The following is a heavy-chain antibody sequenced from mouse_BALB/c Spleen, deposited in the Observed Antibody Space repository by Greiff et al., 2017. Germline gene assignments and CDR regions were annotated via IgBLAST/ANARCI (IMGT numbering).Heavy chain of an antibody. V-gene: IGHV5-6-5*01. CDR3: ARGNIYDGYLYYFDY. Sequence: DVHLVESGGGLVKPGGSLKLSCAASGFTFSSYAMSWVRQTPEKRLEWVASISSGGSTYYPDSVKGRFTISRDNARNILYLQMSSLRSEDTAMYYCARGNIYDGYLYYFDYWGQGTTLTVSS. D-gene: IGHD2-3*01. J-gene: IGHJ2*01. CDR2: ISSGGST. CDR1: GFTFSSYA.